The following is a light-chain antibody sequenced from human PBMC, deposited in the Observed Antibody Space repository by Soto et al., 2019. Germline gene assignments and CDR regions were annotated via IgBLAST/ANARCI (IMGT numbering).Light chain of an antibody. V-gene: IGKV3-20*01. CDR3: QQFGSSIPHT. Sequence: EIVMTQSPGTLSLSPGERATISCRASQVIGSRYLAWYHQKSGQAPRLLIYGASSRATGIPDSFSGSGSGTDFTLTISRLEPEEFGVYYCQQFGSSIPHTFGQGTKLEIK. CDR2: GAS. CDR1: QVIGSRY. J-gene: IGKJ2*01.